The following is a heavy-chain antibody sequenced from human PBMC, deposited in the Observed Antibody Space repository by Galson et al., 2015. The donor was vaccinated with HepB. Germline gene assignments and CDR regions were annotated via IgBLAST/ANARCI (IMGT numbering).Heavy chain of an antibody. CDR2: ISHRGST. V-gene: IGHV4-31*03. D-gene: IGHD3-22*01. CDR3: ARDKYYDNGGYDAFDI. J-gene: IGHJ3*02. CDR1: GGSISSDGYY. Sequence: TLSLTCTVSGGSISSDGYYWSWIRQHPGKGPEWIGYISHRGSTYYNPSVKSRVIISVDTSQNQFSLKLSSVTAADTAVYYCARDKYYDNGGYDAFDIWGQGTMVTVSS.